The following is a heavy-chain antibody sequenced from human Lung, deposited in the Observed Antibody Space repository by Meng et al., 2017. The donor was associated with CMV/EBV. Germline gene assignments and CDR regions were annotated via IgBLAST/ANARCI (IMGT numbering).Heavy chain of an antibody. D-gene: IGHD4-11*01. J-gene: IGHJ5*02. CDR2: IYHSGST. CDR3: ARSSSTVFWFDP. V-gene: IGHV4-38-2*02. Sequence: SXTXSLXCTVSGSSISSGYYWGWIRQPPGKGLEWIGSIYHSGSTYYNPSLKSRVTISVDTSKNQLSLKVSSVTAADTAVYHCARSSSTVFWFDPWGQGTLVTVSS. CDR1: GSSISSGYY.